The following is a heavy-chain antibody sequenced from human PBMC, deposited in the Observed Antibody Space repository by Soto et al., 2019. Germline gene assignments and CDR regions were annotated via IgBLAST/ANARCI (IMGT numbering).Heavy chain of an antibody. D-gene: IGHD3-3*01. CDR2: IYPGDSDT. Sequence: GESLKISCKGSGYSFTSYWIGWVRQMPGKGLGWMGIIYPGDSDTRSRPSFQGQVTISADKSISTAYLQWSSLRASDTGMYYCARSTAELRFLEWFPYYFDYWGQGTLVTVSS. CDR1: GYSFTSYW. CDR3: ARSTAELRFLEWFPYYFDY. J-gene: IGHJ4*02. V-gene: IGHV5-51*01.